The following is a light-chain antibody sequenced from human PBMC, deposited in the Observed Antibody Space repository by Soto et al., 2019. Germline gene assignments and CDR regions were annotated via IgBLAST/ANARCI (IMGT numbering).Light chain of an antibody. V-gene: IGKV1-5*03. J-gene: IGKJ1*01. CDR2: KAS. CDR1: QSIDSW. CDR3: QQYNSDWT. Sequence: DIQMTQSPSTLSASVGDRVTITCRASQSIDSWLAWYQQKPGKAPKLLIYKASNLESGVPSRFSGSGSGTEFTLTISSLQPDDFATYYCQQYNSDWTFGQGTEVEIK.